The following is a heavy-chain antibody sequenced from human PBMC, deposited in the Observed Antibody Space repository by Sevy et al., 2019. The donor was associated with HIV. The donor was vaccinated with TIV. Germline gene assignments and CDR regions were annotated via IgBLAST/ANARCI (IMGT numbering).Heavy chain of an antibody. D-gene: IGHD1-26*01. CDR1: GFTFSSFA. V-gene: IGHV3-23*01. J-gene: IGHJ6*02. Sequence: GGSLRLSCVASGFTFSSFAMNWVRQAPGKGLEWVSYLSGTSSTIYYADSVKGRFTISRDNSKNTLYLQMNSLRAEDTAVYYCAKEGSVGGDYYYGMDVWGQGTTVTVSS. CDR2: LSGTSSTI. CDR3: AKEGSVGGDYYYGMDV.